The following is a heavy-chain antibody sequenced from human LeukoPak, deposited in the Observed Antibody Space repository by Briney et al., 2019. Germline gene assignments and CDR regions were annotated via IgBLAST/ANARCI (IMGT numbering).Heavy chain of an antibody. CDR2: INPNSGGT. V-gene: IGHV1-2*02. Sequence: GASVKDSCKASGYTFTGYYMHWVRQAPGQGLEWMGWINPNSGGTNYAQKFQGRVTMTRDTSISTAYMELSRLRSDDTAVYYCARASCYCSSTSCYTSDDFDIWGQGTMVTVSS. CDR3: ARASCYCSSTSCYTSDDFDI. CDR1: GYTFTGYY. J-gene: IGHJ3*02. D-gene: IGHD2-2*02.